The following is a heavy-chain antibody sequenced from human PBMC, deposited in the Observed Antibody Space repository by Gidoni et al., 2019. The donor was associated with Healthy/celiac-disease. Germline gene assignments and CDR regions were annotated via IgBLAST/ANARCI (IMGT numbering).Heavy chain of an antibody. CDR2: IYYSGST. CDR1: GGSVSSGSYY. CDR3: ARVTIVGALDAAAFDI. D-gene: IGHD1-26*01. Sequence: QVQLQESGPGLVKPSETLSLTCTVSGGSVSSGSYYWSWIRQPPGKGLEWIGYIYYSGSTNYNPSLKSRVTISVDTSKNQFSLKLSSVTAADTAVYYCARVTIVGALDAAAFDIWGQGTMVTVSS. V-gene: IGHV4-61*01. J-gene: IGHJ3*02.